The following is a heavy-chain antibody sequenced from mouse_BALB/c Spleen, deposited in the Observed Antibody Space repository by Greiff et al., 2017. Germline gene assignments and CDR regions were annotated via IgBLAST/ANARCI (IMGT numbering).Heavy chain of an antibody. V-gene: IGHV1-4*02. CDR3: ARRRARYYGYDDAMDY. CDR1: GYTFTSYT. Sequence: QVQLKQSAADLARPGASVKMSCKASGYTFTSYTMHWVNQRPGQGLEWIGYINPSSGYTEYNQKFKDKTTLTADKSSSTAYMQLSSLTSEDSAVYYCARRRARYYGYDDAMDYWGQGTSVTVSS. D-gene: IGHD2-2*01. CDR2: INPSSGYT. J-gene: IGHJ4*01.